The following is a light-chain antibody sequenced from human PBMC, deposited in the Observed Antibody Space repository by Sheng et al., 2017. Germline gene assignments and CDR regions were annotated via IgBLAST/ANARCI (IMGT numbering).Light chain of an antibody. CDR1: QSVSSN. V-gene: IGKV3-15*01. CDR2: GAS. CDR3: QHYINWSSIT. J-gene: IGKJ5*01. Sequence: DIVLTQSPATLSVSPGERATLSCRASQSVSSNLAWYQQKPGQAPRLLIYGASSRATGIPDRFSGSGSGTEFTLTISSLQSEDFVVYFCQHYINWSSITFGQGTRLEIK.